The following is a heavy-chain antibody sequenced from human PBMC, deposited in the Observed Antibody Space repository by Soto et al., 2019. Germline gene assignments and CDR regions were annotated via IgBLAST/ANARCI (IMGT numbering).Heavy chain of an antibody. CDR1: GLNFSIAW. CDR2: IKSSANGGTA. V-gene: IGHV3-15*05. Sequence: DVQLVESGGDLVKPGGSLRLSCEVSGLNFSIAWMNWVRQAPGKGLEWVGRIKSSANGGTADYNTPVKGRFGISRDDSKKMLYLQMSGLTFEDTAVYYFSTWDYWGPGTLVAVSS. J-gene: IGHJ4*02. CDR3: STWDY.